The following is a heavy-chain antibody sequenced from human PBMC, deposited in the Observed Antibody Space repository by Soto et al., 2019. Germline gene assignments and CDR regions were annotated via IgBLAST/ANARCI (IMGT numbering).Heavy chain of an antibody. J-gene: IGHJ4*02. D-gene: IGHD3-3*01. Sequence: EVQLLESGGGLVQPGGSLRLSCAASGFTFSSYGMSWVRQAPGRGLEWVSTISGDGGSTYYADSVKGRFTISRDNSKNTLYLQINSLRAEDTAVYFCAAHDFWSGYYTSPLDYWGQGTLVTVSS. CDR2: ISGDGGST. V-gene: IGHV3-23*01. CDR3: AAHDFWSGYYTSPLDY. CDR1: GFTFSSYG.